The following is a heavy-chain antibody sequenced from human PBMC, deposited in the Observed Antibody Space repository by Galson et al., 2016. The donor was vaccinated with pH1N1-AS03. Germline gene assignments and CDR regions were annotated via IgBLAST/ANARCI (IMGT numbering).Heavy chain of an antibody. CDR2: TMKDGGEN. D-gene: IGHD3/OR15-3a*01. Sequence: SLRLSCAASGFTLSTPYMIWVRQAPGKELQWVANTMKDGGENYYVDSVKGRFILPRDSTTNSLYLQMDSLRVQDTAGYYCARVGRGVLDWLSSYDYYYIDGWGKGTTVTVS. CDR3: ARVGRGVLDWLSSYDYYYIDG. CDR1: GFTLSTPY. V-gene: IGHV3-7*03. J-gene: IGHJ6*03.